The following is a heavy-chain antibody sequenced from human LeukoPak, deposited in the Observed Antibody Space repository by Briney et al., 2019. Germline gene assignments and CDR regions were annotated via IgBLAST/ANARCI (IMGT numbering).Heavy chain of an antibody. Sequence: PSETLSLTCTVSGGSISSTSYYWGWIRQPPGEGLEWIGSIYYSGSTYYNPSLKSRVTISVDTSKNQFSLKLSSVTAADTALYYCARERIAVDGTTSDAFDIWGRGTMVTVSS. CDR1: GGSISSTSYY. J-gene: IGHJ3*02. CDR3: ARERIAVDGTTSDAFDI. D-gene: IGHD6-13*01. V-gene: IGHV4-39*07. CDR2: IYYSGST.